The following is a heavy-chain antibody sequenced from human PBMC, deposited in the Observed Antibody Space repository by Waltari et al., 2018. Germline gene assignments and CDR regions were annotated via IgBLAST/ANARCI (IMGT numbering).Heavy chain of an antibody. Sequence: QVQLVESGGGVVQPGGSLRLSCAASGFTFTSFGFNWVRQAPGKGLELVAKIVYVGTFEYYVNSVKGRFIISIDNSNNALYLQMNSLRVEDTAVYYCARDQTQVTPAQRKPLDCWGQGTLVAVFS. CDR2: IVYVGTFE. D-gene: IGHD4-4*01. J-gene: IGHJ4*02. V-gene: IGHV3-30*02. CDR1: GFTFTSFG. CDR3: ARDQTQVTPAQRKPLDC.